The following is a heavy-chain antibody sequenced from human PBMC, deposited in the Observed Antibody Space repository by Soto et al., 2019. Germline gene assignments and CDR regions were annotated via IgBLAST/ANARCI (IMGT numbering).Heavy chain of an antibody. J-gene: IGHJ3*01. CDR3: ARDPGGYPLGIFTV. D-gene: IGHD3-3*01. Sequence: QVQLVESGGGVVQPGRSLRLSCAASGFTLSYYAMHWVRQSPGKGLEWVAVISDNGNTKYFADSVKGRITISRDNSKSMLYLQMSSLRPEDTAVYYCARDPGGYPLGIFTVWGQGTMVTVSS. CDR1: GFTLSYYA. V-gene: IGHV3-30*14. CDR2: ISDNGNTK.